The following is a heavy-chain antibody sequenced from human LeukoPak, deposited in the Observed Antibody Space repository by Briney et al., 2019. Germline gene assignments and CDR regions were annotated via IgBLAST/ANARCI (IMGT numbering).Heavy chain of an antibody. V-gene: IGHV3-21*01. J-gene: IGHJ4*02. CDR2: ISSSSSYI. CDR1: GFTFSSYA. D-gene: IGHD6-13*01. Sequence: GGSLRLSCAASGFTFSSYAMSWVRQAPGKGLEWVSSISSSSSYIYYADSVKGRFTISRDNAKNSLYLQMNSLGAEDTAVYYCAAYSSSWYAVGYWGQGTLVTVSS. CDR3: AAYSSSWYAVGY.